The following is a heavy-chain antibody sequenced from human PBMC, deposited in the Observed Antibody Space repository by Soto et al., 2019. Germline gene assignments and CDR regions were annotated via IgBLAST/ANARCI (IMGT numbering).Heavy chain of an antibody. CDR2: IYSGGST. CDR1: GFTVSSNY. J-gene: IGHJ4*02. CDR3: ARGRVWGSYRYDFDY. D-gene: IGHD3-16*02. Sequence: EVQLVETGGGLIQPGGSLRLSCAASGFTVSSNYMSWVRQAPGTGLEWVSVIYSGGSTYYADSVKGRFTISRDNSKNTLYLQMNSLRAEDTAVYYCARGRVWGSYRYDFDYWGQGTLVTVSS. V-gene: IGHV3-53*02.